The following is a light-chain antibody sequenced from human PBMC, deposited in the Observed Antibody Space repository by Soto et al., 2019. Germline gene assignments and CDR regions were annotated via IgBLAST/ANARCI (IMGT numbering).Light chain of an antibody. CDR1: QSVSSN. CDR2: GAS. V-gene: IGKV3-15*01. Sequence: EIVMTQSPATLSVSPGERATLSCRASQSVSSNLAWYRQKPGQAHNLLNYGASTRATCIPARFSGSGSGTAFTLTISSLQSEDCALYYCQQYNNWPPYTFGQGTKLEIK. CDR3: QQYNNWPPYT. J-gene: IGKJ2*01.